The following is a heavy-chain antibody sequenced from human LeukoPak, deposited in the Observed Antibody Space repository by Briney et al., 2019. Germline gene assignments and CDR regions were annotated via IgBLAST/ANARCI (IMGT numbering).Heavy chain of an antibody. CDR3: ARDLVTVTKGFDI. J-gene: IGHJ3*02. CDR2: ISHFGRT. CDR1: GDSFSSHY. Sequence: PSETLSLTCAVSGDSFSSHYWTWIRQSPGTGLEWIGYISHFGRTNYNRSLKSRVTISIATSKNQFSLKLRSVTAADTAVYYCARDLVTVTKGFDIWGQGTMVSVSS. D-gene: IGHD4-17*01. V-gene: IGHV4-59*11.